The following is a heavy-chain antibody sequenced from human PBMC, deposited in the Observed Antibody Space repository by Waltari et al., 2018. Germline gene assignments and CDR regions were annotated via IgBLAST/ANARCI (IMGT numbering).Heavy chain of an antibody. D-gene: IGHD2-8*02. CDR1: GGSLSSFY. CDR2: INHAGYT. Sequence: QVQLQQWGAGVLQPSETLSLTCAVYGGSLSSFYWGWIRQPPGKGLAWIGEINHAGYTNYNPSLRSLVSLLVDTSKSQFSLKVNTVTAADTAVYYCVRLEDCTGPGGNCYSADSFAMDVWGQGTTVTVSS. V-gene: IGHV4-34*02. J-gene: IGHJ6*02. CDR3: VRLEDCTGPGGNCYSADSFAMDV.